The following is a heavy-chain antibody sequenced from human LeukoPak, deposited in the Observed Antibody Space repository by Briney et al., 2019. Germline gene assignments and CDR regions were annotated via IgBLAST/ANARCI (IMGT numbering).Heavy chain of an antibody. Sequence: PGGSLRLSCAASGFTFSSYAMRWVRQAPGKGLEWVAVISYDGSNKYYADSVKGRFTISRDNSKNTLYLQMNSLRAEDTAVYYCARDPIVVVPAAMSPGSSYGSTFDYWGQGTLVTVSS. V-gene: IGHV3-30-3*01. CDR3: ARDPIVVVPAAMSPGSSYGSTFDY. CDR1: GFTFSSYA. D-gene: IGHD2-2*01. CDR2: ISYDGSNK. J-gene: IGHJ4*02.